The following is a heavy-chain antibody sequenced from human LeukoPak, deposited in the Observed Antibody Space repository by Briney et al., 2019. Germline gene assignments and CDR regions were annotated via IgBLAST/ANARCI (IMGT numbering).Heavy chain of an antibody. Sequence: GGSLRLSCAASGFTFSSHAMNWVRQAPGKGLVWVSRIGSDGSGTKYADSVKGRFTVYRDNAKTTLYLEMNSLRVEDTAVYYCARLGRVTGWYSVYWGQGAMVTVAS. J-gene: IGHJ4*02. CDR2: IGSDGSGT. CDR1: GFTFSSHA. CDR3: ARLGRVTGWYSVY. D-gene: IGHD1-26*01. V-gene: IGHV3-74*03.